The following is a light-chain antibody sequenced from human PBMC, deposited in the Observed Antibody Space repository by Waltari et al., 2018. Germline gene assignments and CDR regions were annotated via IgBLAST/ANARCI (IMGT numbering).Light chain of an antibody. CDR3: QQRGSWPLT. CDR1: QSVSTY. V-gene: IGKV3-11*01. J-gene: IGKJ4*01. Sequence: EIVLTQSPATLSLSPGERATLSCRASQSVSTYLAWYQHKPGQAPKLLMYETSRRATGIPARFSGSGSGIDFTLTISSLEAEDFAVYYCQQRGSWPLTFGGGTKVEIK. CDR2: ETS.